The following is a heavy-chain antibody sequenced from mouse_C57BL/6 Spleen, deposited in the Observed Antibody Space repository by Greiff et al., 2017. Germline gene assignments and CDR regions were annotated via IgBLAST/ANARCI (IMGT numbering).Heavy chain of an antibody. CDR3: TTVTTVVATDY. D-gene: IGHD1-1*01. Sequence: VQLKQSGAELVRPGASVKLSCTASGFNIKDYYMHWVKQRPEQGLEWIGRIDPEDGDTEYAPKFPGKATMTADTSSNTAYLQLSSLTSEDTAVYYCTTVTTVVATDYWGQGTTLTVSS. J-gene: IGHJ2*01. CDR2: IDPEDGDT. V-gene: IGHV14-1*01. CDR1: GFNIKDYY.